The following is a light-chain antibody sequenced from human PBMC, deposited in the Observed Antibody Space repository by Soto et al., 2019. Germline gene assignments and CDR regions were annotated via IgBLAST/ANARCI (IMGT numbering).Light chain of an antibody. J-gene: IGKJ1*01. V-gene: IGKV3-15*01. CDR1: QSVSSN. CDR3: QQYNNWPLT. Sequence: VMTQSPATLSVSPGERATLSCRASQSVSSNLAWYQQKPGQAPRLLIYGASTRATGIPARFSGSGSGTEFTLTISSLQSEDFAVYYCQQYNNWPLTFGQGTNVDI. CDR2: GAS.